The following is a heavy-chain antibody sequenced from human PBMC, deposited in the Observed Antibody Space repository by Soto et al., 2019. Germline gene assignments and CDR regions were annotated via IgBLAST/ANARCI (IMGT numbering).Heavy chain of an antibody. CDR3: ARDRIAGSGSCDN. J-gene: IGHJ4*02. CDR2: IKTDGSSP. V-gene: IGHV3-74*01. CDR1: GFTFNNYW. Sequence: GGSLRLSCVASGFTFNNYWMHWVRQVPGKGLVWVSRIKTDGSSPNYADSVEGRFTISSDNAKNTLYLQMNSLRAEDTAVYYCARDRIAGSGSCDNWGQGTLVTVS. D-gene: IGHD3-10*01.